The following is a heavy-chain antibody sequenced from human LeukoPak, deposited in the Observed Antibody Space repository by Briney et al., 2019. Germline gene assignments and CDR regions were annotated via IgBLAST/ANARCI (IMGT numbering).Heavy chain of an antibody. Sequence: GGSLRLSCAASGFTVSSNYMSWVRQAPGKGLEWVSSISDSGGATYYADSVKGRLTISRDNSKNTLYLQMNSLRAEDTAVYYCAKARDSLGELSFHGGQGTLVIVSS. CDR1: GFTVSSNY. CDR2: ISDSGGAT. CDR3: AKARDSLGELSFH. V-gene: IGHV3-23*01. J-gene: IGHJ4*02. D-gene: IGHD3-16*02.